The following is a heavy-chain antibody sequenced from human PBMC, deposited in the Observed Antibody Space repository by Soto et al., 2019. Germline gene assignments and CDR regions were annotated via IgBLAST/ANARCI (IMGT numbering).Heavy chain of an antibody. CDR1: GFSLSTSGVG. CDR2: IYWDDDK. J-gene: IGHJ5*02. CDR3: APFLVDFWSANGGHNWFDP. Sequence: QITLKESGPTLVKPTQTLTLTCTFSGFSLSTSGVGVGWIRQPPGKALEWLALIYWDDDKRYSPSLKSRLTITKDTTKNQVVLTMTNMDPVDTATYYCAPFLVDFWSANGGHNWFDPWGQGTLVTVSS. D-gene: IGHD3-3*01. V-gene: IGHV2-5*02.